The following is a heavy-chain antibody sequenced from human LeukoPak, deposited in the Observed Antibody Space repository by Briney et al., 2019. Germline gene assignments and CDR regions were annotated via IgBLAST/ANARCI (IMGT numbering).Heavy chain of an antibody. CDR1: GLTFSGYA. J-gene: IGHJ4*02. D-gene: IGHD1-14*01. Sequence: GGSLRLSCAASGLTFSGYAMSWVRQAPGKGLEWVSGISWNSGSIGYADSVKGRFTISRDNAKNSLYLQMNSLRAEDTALYYCAKAYRNPLSFDYWGQGTLVTVSS. CDR2: ISWNSGSI. V-gene: IGHV3-9*01. CDR3: AKAYRNPLSFDY.